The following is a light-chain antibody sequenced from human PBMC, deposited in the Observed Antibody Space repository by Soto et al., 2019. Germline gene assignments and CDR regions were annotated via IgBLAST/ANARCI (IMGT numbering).Light chain of an antibody. CDR3: QSYDSSLSDFV. CDR2: GNT. V-gene: IGLV1-40*01. CDR1: SSNIGSGYE. J-gene: IGLJ1*01. Sequence: QSVLTQPPSVSGAPGQRVTISCTGTSSNIGSGYEVHWYQQLPGTAPKFLISGNTNRPSGVPDRFSGSKSGTSASLAITGXXXXXXXXXYCQSYDSSLSDFVFGSGTKLTVL.